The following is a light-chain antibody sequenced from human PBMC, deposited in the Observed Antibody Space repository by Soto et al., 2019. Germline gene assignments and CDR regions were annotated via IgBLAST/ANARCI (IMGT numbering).Light chain of an antibody. Sequence: QSALTQPASVSASPGQSITISCTGTHSDVGGYDRVSWSQQHPSKPPKLIIFEVSYRPSGVSNRFSGSKSGNTASLTISGLQPEDEADYYCTSFTSTNTWVFGGGTKLTVL. CDR3: TSFTSTNTWV. CDR1: HSDVGGYDR. J-gene: IGLJ3*02. CDR2: EVS. V-gene: IGLV2-14*01.